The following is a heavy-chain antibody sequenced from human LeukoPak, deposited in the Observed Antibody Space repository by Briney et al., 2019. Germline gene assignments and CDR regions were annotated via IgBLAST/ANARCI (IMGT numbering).Heavy chain of an antibody. J-gene: IGHJ4*02. Sequence: SETLSLTCAVYGGSFSGYYWSWIRQPPGKGLEWIGEINHSGSTNYNPSLKSRVTISVDKSKNQFSLKLSSVTAADTAVYYCARNYYDSSRFDYWGQGTLVTVSS. D-gene: IGHD3-22*01. V-gene: IGHV4-34*01. CDR2: INHSGST. CDR3: ARNYYDSSRFDY. CDR1: GGSFSGYY.